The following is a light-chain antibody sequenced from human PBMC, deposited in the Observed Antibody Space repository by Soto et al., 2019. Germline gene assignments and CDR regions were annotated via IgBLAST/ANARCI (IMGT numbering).Light chain of an antibody. CDR3: QHYGSSPFT. V-gene: IGKV3-20*01. Sequence: EIVLTQSPGTLSLSPGERATLSCRASQSVSSSYLAWFQQIPGQAPRLLIHGTFSRATGIPDRFSGSGSGTDCTLTISRMEPEDFVVYYCQHYGSSPFTFGPGTKVDIK. J-gene: IGKJ3*01. CDR1: QSVSSSY. CDR2: GTF.